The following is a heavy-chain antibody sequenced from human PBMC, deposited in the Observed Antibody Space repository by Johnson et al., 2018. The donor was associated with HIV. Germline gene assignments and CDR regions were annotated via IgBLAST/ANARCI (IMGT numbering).Heavy chain of an antibody. CDR1: GFTVSSNY. D-gene: IGHD3-22*01. Sequence: MHLVESGGGSVQPGGSLRLSCAASGFTVSSNYMSWVRQAPGKGLEWVSVIYSGGSTYYADPVKGRFTISRDNSKNTLYLQMNSLRAEDTAVYYCARDQGNYYDSSGKPKRAFDIWGQGTMVTVSS. V-gene: IGHV3-66*02. CDR2: IYSGGST. CDR3: ARDQGNYYDSSGKPKRAFDI. J-gene: IGHJ3*02.